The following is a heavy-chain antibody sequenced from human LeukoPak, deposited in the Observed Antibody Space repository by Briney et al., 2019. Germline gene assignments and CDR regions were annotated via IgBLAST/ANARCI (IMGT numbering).Heavy chain of an antibody. J-gene: IGHJ4*02. V-gene: IGHV1-2*02. D-gene: IGHD3-10*01. CDR1: GYTFTGYY. CDR3: ARGPGPLWFGELPFDY. Sequence: GASVKVSCKASGYTFTGYYIHWVRQPPGQGLEWMGWINPNSGGTHYAQKFQGRVTMTRDTSISTAYMELSRLRSDDTAVYYCARGPGPLWFGELPFDYWGQGTLVTVSS. CDR2: INPNSGGT.